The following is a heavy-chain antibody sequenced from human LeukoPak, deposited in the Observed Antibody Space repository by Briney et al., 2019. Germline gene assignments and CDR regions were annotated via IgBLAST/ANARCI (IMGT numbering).Heavy chain of an antibody. D-gene: IGHD3-10*01. CDR1: GFSLTNALMG. J-gene: IGHJ5*02. CDR2: IFSNDEK. Sequence: SGPTLVTPTQPLTLTCTVSGFSLTNALMGVSWIRQPPGKALEWLAHIFSNDEKSYSTSLKSELTISKDTPKSQLILTRTNMDPVDTATYDCARSQSAYGSWSQNLFDPGGQGTLVTVSS. V-gene: IGHV2-26*01. CDR3: ARSQSAYGSWSQNLFDP.